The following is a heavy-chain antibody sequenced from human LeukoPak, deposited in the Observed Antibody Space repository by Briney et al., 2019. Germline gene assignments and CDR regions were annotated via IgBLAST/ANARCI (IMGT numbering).Heavy chain of an antibody. D-gene: IGHD5-24*01. V-gene: IGHV4-4*07. Sequence: PSETLSLTCTVSGDSLSDNYWSWIRQPAGKGLEWIGRIYTSGSINYNPSLKSRVSMSIDTSKNQLSLNLRSLTAADTAVYYCARHVSAYNPHWYLDLWGRGTLVTVSA. CDR3: ARHVSAYNPHWYLDL. J-gene: IGHJ2*01. CDR1: GDSLSDNY. CDR2: IYTSGSI.